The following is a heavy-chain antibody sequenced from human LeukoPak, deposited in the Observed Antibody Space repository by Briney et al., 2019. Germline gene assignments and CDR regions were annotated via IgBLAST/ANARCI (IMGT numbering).Heavy chain of an antibody. V-gene: IGHV3-48*03. CDR3: ARDLRVVTAIPCLDY. D-gene: IGHD2-21*02. J-gene: IGHJ4*02. CDR1: GFTFSSYE. CDR2: INDGGITI. Sequence: PGGSLRLSCAASGFTFSSYEMNWVRQAPGKGLEGVSYINDGGITIYYADSVKGRFTISRDNAKNSLYLQMNSLRAEDTAIYYCARDLRVVTAIPCLDYWGQGTLVTVSS.